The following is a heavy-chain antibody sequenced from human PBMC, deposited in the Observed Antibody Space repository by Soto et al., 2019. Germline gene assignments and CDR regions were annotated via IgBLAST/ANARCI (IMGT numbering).Heavy chain of an antibody. V-gene: IGHV1-3*01. J-gene: IGHJ5*02. CDR2: INAGNGNT. CDR3: ARGSVFGVVIANWFDP. Sequence: VQLVQSGAEVKKPGASVKVSCKASGYTFTSYAMHWVRQAPGQRLEWMGWINAGNGNTKYSQKFQGRVTITRDTSASTAYMELSSLRSEDTAVYYCARGSVFGVVIANWFDPWGQGTLVTVSS. D-gene: IGHD3-3*01. CDR1: GYTFTSYA.